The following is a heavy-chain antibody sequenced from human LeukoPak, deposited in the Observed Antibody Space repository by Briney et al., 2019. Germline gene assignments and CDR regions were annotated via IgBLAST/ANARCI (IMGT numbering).Heavy chain of an antibody. Sequence: GGSLRLSCAASGFTFSSNAMSWVRQPPGKGLEWVSFIYSDNTHYSDSVKGRFTISRDNSKNTLYLQMNSLRAEDTAVYYCARRAGAYSPPYDYWGQGTLVIVSS. J-gene: IGHJ4*02. V-gene: IGHV3-53*01. CDR2: IYSDNT. D-gene: IGHD4/OR15-4a*01. CDR3: ARRAGAYSPPYDY. CDR1: GFTFSSNA.